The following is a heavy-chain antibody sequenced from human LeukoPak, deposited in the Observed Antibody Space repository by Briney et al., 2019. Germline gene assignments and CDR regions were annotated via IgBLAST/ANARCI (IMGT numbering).Heavy chain of an antibody. J-gene: IGHJ5*02. CDR2: ISYDGSNK. Sequence: GGSLRLSCAASGFTFSSYAMDWVRQAPGKGLEWVAVISYDGSNKYYADSVKGRFTISRDNSKNTLYLQMNSLRAEDTAVYYCARDHNDILTGYQPFDPWGQGTLVTVSS. CDR3: ARDHNDILTGYQPFDP. CDR1: GFTFSSYA. V-gene: IGHV3-30-3*01. D-gene: IGHD3-9*01.